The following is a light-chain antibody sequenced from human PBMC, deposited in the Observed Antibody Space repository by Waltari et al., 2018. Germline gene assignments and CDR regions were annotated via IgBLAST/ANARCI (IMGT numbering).Light chain of an antibody. CDR1: SSDVGSYNL. J-gene: IGLJ1*01. CDR3: CSYAGSSKGYV. CDR2: EVS. V-gene: IGLV2-23*02. Sequence: QSALTQPASVSGSPGQSITISCTGTSSDVGSYNLVSGYQQHPGKAPKLMIYEVSKRPSGVSNRFSGSKSGNTASLTISGLQAEDEADYYCCSYAGSSKGYVFGTGTKVTVL.